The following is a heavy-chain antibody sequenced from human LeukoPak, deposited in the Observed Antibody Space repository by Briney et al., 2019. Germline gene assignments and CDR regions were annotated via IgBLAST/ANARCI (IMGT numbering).Heavy chain of an antibody. D-gene: IGHD3-9*01. CDR2: INPNSGGT. CDR1: GYTFTGYY. J-gene: IGHJ4*02. Sequence: ASVKVSCKASGYTFTGYYMHWVRQAPGQGLEWMGWINPNSGGTNYAQKFQGRVTMTRDTSISTAYMELSRLRSDDTAVYYCARDGQLRYFDWSSYHYYFDYWGQGTLVTVSS. V-gene: IGHV1-2*02. CDR3: ARDGQLRYFDWSSYHYYFDY.